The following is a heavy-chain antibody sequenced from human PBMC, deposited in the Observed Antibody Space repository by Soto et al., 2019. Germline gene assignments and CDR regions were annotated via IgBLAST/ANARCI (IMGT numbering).Heavy chain of an antibody. Sequence: SETLSLTCTVSGASISVHSYYWTMILHPPGKGLEWIGISNYSWTTYFNTSLDSRTTVSVDASKKQMSLSLTSVTSPDTPIYYYTRRYSWNDNYFHCWGPGALVIFSS. V-gene: IGHV4-39*03. J-gene: IGHJ4*02. CDR2: SNYSWTT. D-gene: IGHD5-12*01. CDR1: GASISVHSYY. CDR3: TRRYSWNDNYFHC.